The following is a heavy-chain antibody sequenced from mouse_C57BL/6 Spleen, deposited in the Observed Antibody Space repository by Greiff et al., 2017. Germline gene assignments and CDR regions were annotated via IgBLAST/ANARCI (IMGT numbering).Heavy chain of an antibody. Sequence: QVQLQQPGAELVKPGASVKLSCKASGYTFTSYWMHWVKQRPGQGLEWIGMINPNSGSTNYNEKFKSKATLTVDKSSSTAYMQLSSLPSEDSAVYYSARVYFYGSTWYFAVWGTGTTVTAS. CDR2: INPNSGST. CDR1: GYTFTSYW. J-gene: IGHJ1*03. D-gene: IGHD1-1*01. CDR3: ARVYFYGSTWYFAV. V-gene: IGHV1-64*01.